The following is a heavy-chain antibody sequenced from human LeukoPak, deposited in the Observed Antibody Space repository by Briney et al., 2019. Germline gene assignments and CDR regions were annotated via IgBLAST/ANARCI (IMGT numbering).Heavy chain of an antibody. J-gene: IGHJ4*02. CDR2: IWSDARKT. CDR1: GVTFSNFG. CDR3: VKGGDGFNFGDH. V-gene: IGHV3-33*06. Sequence: GGSLRLSCAAPGVTFSNFGMHWVRQTPGKGLEWVALIWSDARKTHYADSVMGRFTISRDNSENTLYLQMNSLRVEDTAVYYCVKGGDGFNFGDHWGQGNRVTVSS. D-gene: IGHD5-24*01.